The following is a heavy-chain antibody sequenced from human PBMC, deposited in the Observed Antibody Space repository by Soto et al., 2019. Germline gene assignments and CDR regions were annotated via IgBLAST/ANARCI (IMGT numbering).Heavy chain of an antibody. CDR2: IYSGGST. D-gene: IGHD3-3*01. CDR3: ARGLRPYDFWSGHYRGGYYYYSMVD. J-gene: IGHJ6*03. V-gene: IGHV3-66*01. CDR1: GFTVSSNY. Sequence: GGSLRLSCAASGFTVSSNYMSWVRQAPGKGLEWVSVIYSGGSTYYADSVKGRFTISRDNSKNTLHLQMNSLRAEDTAVYYCARGLRPYDFWSGHYRGGYYYYSMVDWGKGNPVTV.